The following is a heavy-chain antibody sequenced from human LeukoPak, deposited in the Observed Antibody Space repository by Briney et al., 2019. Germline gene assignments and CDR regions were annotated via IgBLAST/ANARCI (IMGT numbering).Heavy chain of an antibody. J-gene: IGHJ4*02. V-gene: IGHV3-30*18. CDR1: GFTFSSYG. CDR2: ISYDGSNK. D-gene: IGHD1-7*01. CDR3: AKVDRGLELRAPPVY. Sequence: GGSLRLSCAASGFTFSSYGMHWVRQAPGKGLEWVAVISYDGSNKYYADSVKGRFTISRDNSKNTLYPQMNSLRAEDTAVYYCAKVDRGLELRAPPVYWGQGTLVTVSS.